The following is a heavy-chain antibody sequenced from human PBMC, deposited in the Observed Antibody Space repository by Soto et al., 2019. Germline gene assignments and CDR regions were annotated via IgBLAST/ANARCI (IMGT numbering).Heavy chain of an antibody. CDR1: GFTFSSYS. V-gene: IGHV3-48*02. CDR2: ISSSSSTI. J-gene: IGHJ4*02. CDR3: ARDTYYDILTGYYDDY. Sequence: HPGGSLRLSCAASGFTFSSYSMNWVRQAPGKGLEWVSYISSSSSTIYYADSVKGRFTISRDNAKNSLYLQMNSLRDEDTAVYYCARDTYYDILTGYYDDYWGQGTLFTVSS. D-gene: IGHD3-9*01.